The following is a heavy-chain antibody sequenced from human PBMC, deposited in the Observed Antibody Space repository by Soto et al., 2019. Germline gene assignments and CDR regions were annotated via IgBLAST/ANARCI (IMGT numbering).Heavy chain of an antibody. CDR3: ARAVAGGYYYGMDV. CDR2: TYYRSKWYN. Sequence: QVQLQQSGPGLVKPSQTLSLTCAISGDSVSSNSAAWNWIRQSPSRGLEWLGRTYYRSKWYNDXAVSVKSRINXIPXTXRNQFSLQLNSVTPEDTAVYYCARAVAGGYYYGMDVWGQGTTVTVSS. CDR1: GDSVSSNSAA. V-gene: IGHV6-1*01. J-gene: IGHJ6*02. D-gene: IGHD6-19*01.